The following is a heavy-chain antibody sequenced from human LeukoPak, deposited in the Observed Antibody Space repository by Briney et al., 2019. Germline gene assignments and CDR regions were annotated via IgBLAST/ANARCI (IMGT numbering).Heavy chain of an antibody. CDR3: ARRLFNSGWRDAFDI. Sequence: SETLSLTCTVSGGSTSTYYWSWIRQPPGRGLEWIGLIYDSGSTIYKPSLKSRLTISVDTSKNQVSLRLTSVTAADTAVYYCARRLFNSGWRDAFDIWGQGTRVTVSS. D-gene: IGHD6-19*01. J-gene: IGHJ3*02. CDR2: IYDSGST. CDR1: GGSTSTYY. V-gene: IGHV4-59*08.